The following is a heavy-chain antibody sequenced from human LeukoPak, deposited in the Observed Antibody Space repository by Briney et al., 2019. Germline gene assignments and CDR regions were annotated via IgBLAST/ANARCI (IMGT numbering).Heavy chain of an antibody. CDR2: IYYSGST. CDR1: GGSISSYY. J-gene: IGHJ4*02. CDR3: ARGRLGDNFDY. D-gene: IGHD1-26*01. V-gene: IGHV4-59*06. Sequence: SETLSLTCTVSGGSISSYYWSWIRQPPGKGLEWIGYIYYSGSTYYNPSLKSRVTISLDTSKNQFSLKLSSVTAADTAVYYCARGRLGDNFDYWGQGTLVAVSS.